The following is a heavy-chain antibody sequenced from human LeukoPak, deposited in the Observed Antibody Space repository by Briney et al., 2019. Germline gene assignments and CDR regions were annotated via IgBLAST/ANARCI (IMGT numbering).Heavy chain of an antibody. D-gene: IGHD3-10*01. V-gene: IGHV2-70*01. J-gene: IGHJ3*02. CDR2: IDWDDDK. Sequence: ASGPTLVNPTQTLTLTCTFSGFSLSTSGMCVSWIRQPPGKALEWLALIDWDDDKYYSTSLKTRLTISKHTSKNQVVLTMTNMDHVDTATYYCARCYGSGSYYDAFDIWGQGTMVTVSS. CDR1: GFSLSTSGMC. CDR3: ARCYGSGSYYDAFDI.